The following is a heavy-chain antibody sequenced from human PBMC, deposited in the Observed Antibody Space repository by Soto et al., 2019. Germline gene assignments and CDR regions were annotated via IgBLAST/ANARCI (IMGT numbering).Heavy chain of an antibody. CDR2: IYNGGIP. CDR3: AAGEASSRNLAPYYLNF. V-gene: IGHV4-4*07. CDR1: GGSVSSQY. J-gene: IGHJ4*02. D-gene: IGHD6-13*01. Sequence: SETLSLTCTVPGGSVSSQYWSWIRQPAGKGLEWIGRIYNGGIPLIHPSLESRVALSLDTSKNQFSLKLLSVTSADTAVYFCAAGEASSRNLAPYYLNFWGQGTLVTVSS.